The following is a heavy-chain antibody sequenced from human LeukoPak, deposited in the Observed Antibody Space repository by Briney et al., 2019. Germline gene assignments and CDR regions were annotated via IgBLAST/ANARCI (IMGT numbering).Heavy chain of an antibody. CDR3: ARFDYGDYWFDP. V-gene: IGHV4-30-4*08. CDR1: GGSISSGDYY. Sequence: TLSLTCTVSGGSISSGDYYWSWIRQPPGKGLEWIGYIYYSGSTYYNPSLKSRVTISVDTSKNQFSLKLSSVTAADTAVYYCARFDYGDYWFDPWGQGTLVTVSP. J-gene: IGHJ5*02. CDR2: IYYSGST. D-gene: IGHD4-17*01.